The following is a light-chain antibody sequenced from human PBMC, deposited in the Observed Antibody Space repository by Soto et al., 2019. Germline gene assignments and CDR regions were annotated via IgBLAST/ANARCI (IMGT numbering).Light chain of an antibody. CDR3: QQYNNWPPT. J-gene: IGKJ5*01. V-gene: IGKV3D-15*01. CDR2: GAS. CDR1: QSVSNN. Sequence: EIVLTQSPVTLSLSPGERATLSCRASQSVSNNYLAWYQQKPGQAPRLLIYGASNRATGIPARFSGSGSGTEFTLTISSLQSEDFAVYYCQQYNNWPPTFGQGTRLEIK.